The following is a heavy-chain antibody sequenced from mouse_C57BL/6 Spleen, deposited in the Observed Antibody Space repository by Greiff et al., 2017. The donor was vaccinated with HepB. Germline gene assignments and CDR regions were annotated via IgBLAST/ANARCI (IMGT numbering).Heavy chain of an antibody. Sequence: VQLQQSGAELVRPGSSVKLSCKASGYTFTSYWMDWVKQRPGQGLEWIGNIYPSDSETHYNQKFKDKATLTVDKSSSTAYMQLSSLTSEDSAVYYWARIGGYGRGFAYWGQGTLVTVSA. CDR1: GYTFTSYW. V-gene: IGHV1-61*01. J-gene: IGHJ3*01. CDR2: IYPSDSET. CDR3: ARIGGYGRGFAY. D-gene: IGHD2-2*01.